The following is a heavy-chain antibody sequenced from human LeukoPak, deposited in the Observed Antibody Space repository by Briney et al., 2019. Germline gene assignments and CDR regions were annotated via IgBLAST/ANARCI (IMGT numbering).Heavy chain of an antibody. CDR3: ARLHHDYGSGTYGGAYNYYMDV. V-gene: IGHV4-59*01. Sequence: SETLSLTCSVSSGFISSYYWTWIRRSPGKGLEWIGYIYYTGSTSYNPSLQSRVTISVDTSKNQFSLRLNSVTAADTAVYYCARLHHDYGSGTYGGAYNYYMDVWGKGTTVTVSS. J-gene: IGHJ6*03. D-gene: IGHD3-10*01. CDR1: SGFISSYY. CDR2: IYYTGST.